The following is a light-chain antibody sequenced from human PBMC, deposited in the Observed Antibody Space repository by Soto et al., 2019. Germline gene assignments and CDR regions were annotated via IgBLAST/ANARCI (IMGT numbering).Light chain of an antibody. CDR2: QVS. Sequence: QSALTQPASVSGSPGQSITISCTGTSSDVGGYTYVSWYQQHPGKAPKLMIYQVSNRPSGISNRFSGSKSGNTASLTISGLQTEDEADYYCSSYTSCNTRVFGGGTKVTVL. CDR3: SSYTSCNTRV. CDR1: SSDVGGYTY. J-gene: IGLJ3*02. V-gene: IGLV2-14*01.